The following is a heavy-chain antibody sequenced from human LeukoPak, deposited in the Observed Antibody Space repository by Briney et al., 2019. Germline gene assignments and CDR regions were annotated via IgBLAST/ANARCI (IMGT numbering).Heavy chain of an antibody. Sequence: SVKVSCKASGFTFTSSAMQWVRQARGQRLEWIGWIVVGSVNTNYAQKFQERVTITRDMSTSTAYMELSSLRSEDTAVYYCARGAYDILTGYYYDPSYYYYMDVWGKGTTGTVSS. J-gene: IGHJ6*03. D-gene: IGHD3-9*01. CDR2: IVVGSVNT. V-gene: IGHV1-58*02. CDR1: GFTFTSSA. CDR3: ARGAYDILTGYYYDPSYYYYMDV.